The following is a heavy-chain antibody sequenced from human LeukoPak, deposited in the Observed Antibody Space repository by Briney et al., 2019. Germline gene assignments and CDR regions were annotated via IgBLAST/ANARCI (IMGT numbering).Heavy chain of an antibody. V-gene: IGHV1-2*02. CDR1: GYTFTGSY. CDR2: INPNSGGT. CDR3: ARAGSDSSAPSDY. D-gene: IGHD3-22*01. J-gene: IGHJ4*02. Sequence: ASVKVSCKASGYTFTGSYMHWVRQAPGQGLEWLGRINPNSGGTNYAQKFQGRVTMTRDTSISTAYMELSRLRSGDTAVYYCARAGSDSSAPSDYWGQGTLVTVSS.